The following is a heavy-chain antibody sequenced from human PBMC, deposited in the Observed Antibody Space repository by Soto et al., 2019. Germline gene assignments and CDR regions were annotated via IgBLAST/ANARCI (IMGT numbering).Heavy chain of an antibody. Sequence: XESLKISWQCSVNSFTSYWIGLVLQMPGKGLEWMGIIYPGDSDTRYSPSFQGQVTISADKSISTAYLQWSSLKASDTAMYYCARLSGCSSTSCYTHMDVWGQGTTVTVS. D-gene: IGHD2-2*02. CDR1: VNSFTSYW. J-gene: IGHJ6*02. V-gene: IGHV5-51*01. CDR3: ARLSGCSSTSCYTHMDV. CDR2: IYPGDSDT.